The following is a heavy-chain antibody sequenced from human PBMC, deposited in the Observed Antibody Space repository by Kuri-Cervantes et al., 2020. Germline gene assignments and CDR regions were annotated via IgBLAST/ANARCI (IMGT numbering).Heavy chain of an antibody. Sequence: SQTLSLTCAVSGYSISRGYYWGWIRQSPGKGLEWIGEIHQGGSTHYNPSLKGRLSISVDTSKNQFSLNLSSVTAADMAPYYCARIVDTAVWFDPWGQGTLVTVSS. D-gene: IGHD5-18*01. CDR2: IHQGGST. CDR1: GYSISRGYY. CDR3: ARIVDTAVWFDP. V-gene: IGHV4-38-2*01. J-gene: IGHJ5*02.